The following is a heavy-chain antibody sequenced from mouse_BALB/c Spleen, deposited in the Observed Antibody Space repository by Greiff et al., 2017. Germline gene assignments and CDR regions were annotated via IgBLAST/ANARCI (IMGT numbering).Heavy chain of an antibody. CDR1: GFTFSSYA. D-gene: IGHD2-1*01. V-gene: IGHV5-6-5*01. CDR2: ISSGGST. CDR3: ARGRGYGNYVPY. J-gene: IGHJ2*01. Sequence: EVKVVESGGGLVKPGGSLKLSCAASGFTFSSYAMSWVRQTPEKRLEWVASISSGGSTYYPDSVKGRFTISRDNARNILYLQMSSLRSEDTAMYYCARGRGYGNYVPYWGQGTTLTVSS.